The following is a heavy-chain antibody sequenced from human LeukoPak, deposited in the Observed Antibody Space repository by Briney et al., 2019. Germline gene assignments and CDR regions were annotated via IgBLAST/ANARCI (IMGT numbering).Heavy chain of an antibody. CDR1: GFTFSSYA. J-gene: IGHJ5*02. Sequence: GGSLRLSCAASGFTFSSYAMSWVRQAPGKGLEWVSAISGSGGSTYYADSMKGRFTISRDNSKNTLYLQMNSLRAEDTAVYYCAHISSSWPDHWGQGTLVTVSS. V-gene: IGHV3-23*01. CDR3: AHISSSWPDH. CDR2: ISGSGGST. D-gene: IGHD6-13*01.